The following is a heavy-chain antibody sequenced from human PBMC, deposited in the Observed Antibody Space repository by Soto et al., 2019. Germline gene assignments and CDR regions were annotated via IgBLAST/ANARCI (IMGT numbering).Heavy chain of an antibody. D-gene: IGHD3-3*01. V-gene: IGHV4-4*02. Sequence: QVQLQESGPGLVKPSGTLSLTCAVSGGSISSSNWWSWVRQPPGKGLEWIGEIYHSGSTNYNPSLKSRVPISVDKSKNQFSLKLSSVTAADTAVYYCARVTNYDFWSGPNWFDPWGQGTLVTVSS. J-gene: IGHJ5*02. CDR1: GGSISSSNW. CDR3: ARVTNYDFWSGPNWFDP. CDR2: IYHSGST.